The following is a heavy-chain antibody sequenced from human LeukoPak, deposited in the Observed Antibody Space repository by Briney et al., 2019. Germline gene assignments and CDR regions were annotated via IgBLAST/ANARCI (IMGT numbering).Heavy chain of an antibody. Sequence: GRSLRLSCAASGFTFSSYAMHLVRQAPGKGLEWVAVISYDGSNKYYADSVKGRFTISRDNSKNTLYLQMNSLRAEDTAVYYCAILLSPFGEDTFDIWGQGTMVTVSS. CDR1: GFTFSSYA. J-gene: IGHJ3*02. V-gene: IGHV3-30*04. CDR3: AILLSPFGEDTFDI. CDR2: ISYDGSNK. D-gene: IGHD3-10*01.